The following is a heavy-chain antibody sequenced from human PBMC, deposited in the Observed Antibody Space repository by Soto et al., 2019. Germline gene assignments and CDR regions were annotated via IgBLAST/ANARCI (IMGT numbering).Heavy chain of an antibody. Sequence: PSQTLSLTCAISGDSVSSNSVAWNWIRQSPSRGLECLGRTYYRSKWYNDYAVSVKSRITINPDTSKNQFSLQLNSVTPEDTAVYYCAKNNYGDFYYFDSWGQGALVTVSS. V-gene: IGHV6-1*01. CDR3: AKNNYGDFYYFDS. J-gene: IGHJ4*02. CDR2: TYYRSKWYN. D-gene: IGHD4-17*01. CDR1: GDSVSSNSVA.